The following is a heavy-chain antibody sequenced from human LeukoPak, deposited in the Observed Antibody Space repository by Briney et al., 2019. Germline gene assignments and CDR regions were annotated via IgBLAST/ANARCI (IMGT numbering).Heavy chain of an antibody. D-gene: IGHD3-22*01. Sequence: SETLFLTCTVSGGSISSYYRSWIRQPPGKGLEWIGYIYYSGSTNYNPSLKSRVTISVDTSKNQFSLKLSSVTAADTAVYYCARDVSPYYYYDSSGYSGYYMDVWGKGTTVTVSS. J-gene: IGHJ6*03. V-gene: IGHV4-59*01. CDR2: IYYSGST. CDR3: ARDVSPYYYYDSSGYSGYYMDV. CDR1: GGSISSYY.